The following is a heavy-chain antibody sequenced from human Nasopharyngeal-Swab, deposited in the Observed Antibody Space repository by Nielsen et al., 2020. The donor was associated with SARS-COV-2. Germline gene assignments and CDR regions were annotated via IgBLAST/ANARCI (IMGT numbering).Heavy chain of an antibody. J-gene: IGHJ4*02. CDR1: GYSFTSYW. CDR3: ARRVGYCSGGSCYFDY. V-gene: IGHV5-51*01. CDR2: IYPGDSDT. Sequence: GASLKISCKGPGYSFTSYWIGWVRQMPGKGLEWMGIIYPGDSDTRYSPSFQGQVTISADKSISTAYLQWSSLKASDTAMYYCARRVGYCSGGSCYFDYWGQGTLVTVSS. D-gene: IGHD2-15*01.